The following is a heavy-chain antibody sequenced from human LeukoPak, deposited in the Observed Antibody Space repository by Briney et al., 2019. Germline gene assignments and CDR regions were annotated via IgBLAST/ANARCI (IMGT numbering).Heavy chain of an antibody. Sequence: SETLSLTCAVYGGSFSGYYWSWIRQPPGKGLEWIGEINHSGSTNYNPSLKSRVTISVDTSKNQFSLKLSSVTAADTAVYYCARHGGIIAAAGTRAFDIWGQGTMVTVSS. D-gene: IGHD6-13*01. CDR3: ARHGGIIAAAGTRAFDI. J-gene: IGHJ3*02. CDR2: INHSGST. V-gene: IGHV4-34*01. CDR1: GGSFSGYY.